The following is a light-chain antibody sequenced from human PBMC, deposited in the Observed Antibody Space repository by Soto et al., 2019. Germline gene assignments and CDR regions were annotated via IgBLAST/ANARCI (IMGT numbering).Light chain of an antibody. Sequence: QSALTQPTSVSGPPGQSITISCTGNHNDIGTYDYVSWYQQHPGRAPRLLIHGVTTRPSGISGRFSASKSGLTASLTISGLQPEDEADYYCSSFTSNRIYVFGPGTKVTGL. J-gene: IGLJ1*01. CDR2: GVT. CDR3: SSFTSNRIYV. V-gene: IGLV2-14*03. CDR1: HNDIGTYDY.